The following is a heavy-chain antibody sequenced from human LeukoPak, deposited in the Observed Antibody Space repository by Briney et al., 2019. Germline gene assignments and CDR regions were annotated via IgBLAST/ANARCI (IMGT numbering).Heavy chain of an antibody. D-gene: IGHD2-2*01. CDR2: INHSGST. Sequence: SETLSLTCAVYGGSFSGYYWSWIRQPPGKGLEWIGEINHSGSTNYNPSLKSRVTISVDTSKNQFSLKLSPVTAADTAVYYCARVVPAAIPPIRWFDPWGQGTLVTVSS. CDR1: GGSFSGYY. CDR3: ARVVPAAIPPIRWFDP. V-gene: IGHV4-34*01. J-gene: IGHJ5*02.